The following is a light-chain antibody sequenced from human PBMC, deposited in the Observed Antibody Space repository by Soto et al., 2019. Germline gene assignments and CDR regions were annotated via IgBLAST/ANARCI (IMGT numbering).Light chain of an antibody. CDR1: QSVSSNY. Sequence: IVLTQSPGTLSLSPGERATLSCRATQSVSSNYLAWYQHKSGQAPRLLIYGASSRATGIPDRFSGSGSGTDFTLTITRLEPEDFAVYFCLQYGGLPRTFGQGTKVDIK. V-gene: IGKV3-20*01. CDR3: LQYGGLPRT. CDR2: GAS. J-gene: IGKJ1*01.